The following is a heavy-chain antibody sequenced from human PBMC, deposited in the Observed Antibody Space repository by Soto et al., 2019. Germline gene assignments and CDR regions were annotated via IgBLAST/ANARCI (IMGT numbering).Heavy chain of an antibody. CDR3: ATDPGAFAGAMRH. CDR1: GFAFSRFG. V-gene: IGHV3-30*03. J-gene: IGHJ4*02. Sequence: VQMVESGGGVVQPGGSLRLSCAGSGFAFSRFGMHWVRQAPGKGLEWVACITFNGSKEYYVDSVKGRFAISRDNSMNTRYLQMSSLGPEDTAVYYCATDPGAFAGAMRHWGRGTLVTVSS. D-gene: IGHD3-16*01. CDR2: ITFNGSKE.